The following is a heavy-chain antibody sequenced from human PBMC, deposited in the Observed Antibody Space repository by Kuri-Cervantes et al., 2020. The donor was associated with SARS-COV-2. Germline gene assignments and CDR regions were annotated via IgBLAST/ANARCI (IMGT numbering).Heavy chain of an antibody. J-gene: IGHJ6*03. CDR3: ARSYSNYVGYYYYYMDV. CDR2: IIPIFGTA. Sequence: SVKVSCKASGGTFSSYAISWVRQAPGQGLEWMGGIIPIFGTANYAQKFQGRVTITTDESTSTAYMELSSLRSEDTAVYYCARSYSNYVGYYYYYMDVWGKGTTVTVSS. CDR1: GGTFSSYA. D-gene: IGHD4-11*01. V-gene: IGHV1-69*05.